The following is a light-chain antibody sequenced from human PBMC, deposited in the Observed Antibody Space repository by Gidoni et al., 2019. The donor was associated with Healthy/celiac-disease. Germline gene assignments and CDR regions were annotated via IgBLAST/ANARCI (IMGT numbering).Light chain of an antibody. CDR2: WAS. Sequence: DIVMPQSPDSLALSLGERATIHCKSSQSVLYSSNNKNYLAWYQQKPGQPPTLLIYWASTRESGVPDRFSGSGSGTDFTLTISSLQAEDVAVYYCQQYYSTPLTFGGGTKVEIK. J-gene: IGKJ4*01. CDR1: QSVLYSSNNKNY. V-gene: IGKV4-1*01. CDR3: QQYYSTPLT.